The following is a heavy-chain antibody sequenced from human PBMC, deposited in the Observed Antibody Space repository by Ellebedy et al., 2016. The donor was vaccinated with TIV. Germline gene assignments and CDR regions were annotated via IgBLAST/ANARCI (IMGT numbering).Heavy chain of an antibody. CDR3: ARGVTKWYYDFWSDLNHFKFDY. J-gene: IGHJ4*02. D-gene: IGHD3-3*01. CDR2: IYHSGNT. CDR1: GDSLSSSSSY. Sequence: SETLSLTCTVSGDSLSSSSSYWGWIRQPPGKGLEWIGSIYHSGNTYYNPSLESRVTLSVDTSQGQFSLNLSSVTAADTAVYYCARGVTKWYYDFWSDLNHFKFDYWGQGTLVTVSS. V-gene: IGHV4-39*07.